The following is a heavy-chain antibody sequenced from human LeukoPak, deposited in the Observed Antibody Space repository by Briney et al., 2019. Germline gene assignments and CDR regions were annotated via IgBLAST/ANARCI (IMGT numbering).Heavy chain of an antibody. CDR2: IYSGGST. J-gene: IGHJ5*02. CDR1: GFTVSSNY. V-gene: IGHV3-53*01. D-gene: IGHD1-26*01. Sequence: HPGRSLRLSCAASGFTVSSNYMSWVRQAPGKGLEWVSVIYSGGSTYYADSVKGRFTISRDNSKNTLYLQMNSLRAEDTAVYYCASGSPLNWFDPWGQGTLVTVSS. CDR3: ASGSPLNWFDP.